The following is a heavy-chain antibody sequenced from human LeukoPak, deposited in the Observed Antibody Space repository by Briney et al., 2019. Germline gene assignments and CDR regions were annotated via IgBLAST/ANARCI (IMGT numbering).Heavy chain of an antibody. CDR3: ARSYYGSGSYVVCLDY. CDR1: GFTFSSYS. Sequence: GGSLRLSCAASGFTFSSYSMNWVRQAPGKGLEWVSYISSSSSTIYYADSVKGRFTISRDNAKNSLYLQMNSPRAEDTAVYYCARSYYGSGSYVVCLDYWGQGTLVTVSS. V-gene: IGHV3-48*04. J-gene: IGHJ4*02. CDR2: ISSSSSTI. D-gene: IGHD3-10*01.